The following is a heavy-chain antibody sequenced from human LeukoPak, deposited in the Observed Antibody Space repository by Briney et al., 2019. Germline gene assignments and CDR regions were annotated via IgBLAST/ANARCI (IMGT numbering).Heavy chain of an antibody. CDR3: ARQWRY. J-gene: IGHJ4*02. CDR1: GGSISSTTYF. V-gene: IGHV4-39*01. D-gene: IGHD3-3*01. CDR2: IYYSGSP. Sequence: SETLSLTCTVSGGSISSTTYFWGWIRQPPGKGLEWIGSIYYSGSPYYNPSLKSRVTISVDTSKSQLSLRLSSVTAADTAVYYCARQWRYWGQGTLVTVSS.